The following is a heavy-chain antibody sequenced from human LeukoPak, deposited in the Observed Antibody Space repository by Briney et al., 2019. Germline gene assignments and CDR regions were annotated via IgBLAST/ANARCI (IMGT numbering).Heavy chain of an antibody. CDR1: GFTFSDYY. J-gene: IGHJ4*02. V-gene: IGHV4-30-4*08. Sequence: LRLSCAASGFTFSDYYMSWIRQPPGQGLEWIGYIYYSGNTYYNPSLTSRVTISVDTSKNQFSLTLISVTAAATAVSSFPRVTGGIAAGYWGQGTLVTVSS. D-gene: IGHD6-13*01. CDR3: PRVTGGIAAGY. CDR2: IYYSGNT.